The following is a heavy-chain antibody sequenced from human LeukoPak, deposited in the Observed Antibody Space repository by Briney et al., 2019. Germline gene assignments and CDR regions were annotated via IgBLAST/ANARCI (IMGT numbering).Heavy chain of an antibody. V-gene: IGHV4-59*01. CDR2: IYYSGST. CDR1: GGSISSYY. CDR3: ARGRYDSSGYSSLDY. J-gene: IGHJ4*02. Sequence: SETLSLTCTVPGGSISSYYWSWIRQPPGKGLEWIGYIYYSGSTNYSPSLKSRVTISVDTSKNQFSLKLSSVTAADTAVYYCARGRYDSSGYSSLDYWGQGTLVTVSS. D-gene: IGHD3-22*01.